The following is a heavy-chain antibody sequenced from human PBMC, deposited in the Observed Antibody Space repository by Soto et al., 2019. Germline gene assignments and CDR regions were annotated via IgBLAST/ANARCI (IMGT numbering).Heavy chain of an antibody. CDR1: GYTFSNYG. CDR2: ISGYNGNT. J-gene: IGHJ6*02. CDR3: SRFIMVGGWFDPNYYHGMDV. D-gene: IGHD6-19*01. Sequence: QVQLVQSGAEVKKPGASVTVSCKTSGYTFSNYGINWVRQAPGQGLEWMGWISGYNGNTNYAQTVQGRVTMTTDPSTGKVYMELRSLKSDDTAIYYCSRFIMVGGWFDPNYYHGMDVWGQGTTVTVSS. V-gene: IGHV1-18*01.